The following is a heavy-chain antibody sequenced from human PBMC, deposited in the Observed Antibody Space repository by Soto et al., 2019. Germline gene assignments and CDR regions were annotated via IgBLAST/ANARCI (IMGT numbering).Heavy chain of an antibody. D-gene: IGHD4-4*01. CDR1: GFTFSSYA. CDR3: ARSTVTTNYYYYYGMDV. CDR2: ISYDGSNK. V-gene: IGHV3-30-3*01. J-gene: IGHJ6*02. Sequence: GGSLRLSCAASGFTFSSYAMHWVRQAPGKGLEWVAVISYDGSNKYYADSVKGRFTISRDNSKNTLYLQMNSLRAEDTAVYYCARSTVTTNYYYYYGMDVWGQGTTVTVSS.